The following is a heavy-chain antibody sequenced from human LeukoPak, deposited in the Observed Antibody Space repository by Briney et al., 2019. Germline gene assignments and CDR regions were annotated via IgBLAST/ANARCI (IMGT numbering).Heavy chain of an antibody. V-gene: IGHV4-39*01. Sequence: SETLSLTCTVSGGSISSSSYYWGWIRQSPGKGLGWIGSMYYRGSTYYNPSPKSRVTLSVDTPKNQFSLKLSSVTAADTAVYYCARHGRDGYNYGPVVYYWGQGTLVTVSS. CDR2: MYYRGST. D-gene: IGHD5-24*01. CDR1: GGSISSSSYY. J-gene: IGHJ4*02. CDR3: ARHGRDGYNYGPVVYY.